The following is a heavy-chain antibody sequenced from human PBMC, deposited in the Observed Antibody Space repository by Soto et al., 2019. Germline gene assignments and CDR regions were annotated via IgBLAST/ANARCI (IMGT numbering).Heavy chain of an antibody. D-gene: IGHD3-22*01. CDR1: GFTFTSSA. Sequence: ASVKVTCKASGFTFTSSAVQWVRQARGQRLEWIGWIVVGSGNTNYAQKFQERVTITRDMSTSTAYMELSSLRSEDTAVYYCAAPYYYDSSGYYYPHFAYWGQGTLVTFSS. CDR3: AAPYYYDSSGYYYPHFAY. CDR2: IVVGSGNT. J-gene: IGHJ4*02. V-gene: IGHV1-58*01.